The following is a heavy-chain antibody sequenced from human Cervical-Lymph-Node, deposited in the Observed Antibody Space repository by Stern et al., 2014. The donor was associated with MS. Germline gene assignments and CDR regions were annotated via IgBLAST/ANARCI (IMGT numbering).Heavy chain of an antibody. Sequence: EDQLVESGGGLVQPGESLTLSCAASGFGFTTSWMGWVRQAPGKGLEWVADMTPDGSGAYYLDSVKGRFTISRDNAYNSLYLQLNSLRAEDTAVYYCVRDPFYGAVDYWGQGTLVTVSS. V-gene: IGHV3-7*01. D-gene: IGHD4/OR15-4a*01. CDR3: VRDPFYGAVDY. J-gene: IGHJ4*02. CDR2: MTPDGSGA. CDR1: GFGFTTSW.